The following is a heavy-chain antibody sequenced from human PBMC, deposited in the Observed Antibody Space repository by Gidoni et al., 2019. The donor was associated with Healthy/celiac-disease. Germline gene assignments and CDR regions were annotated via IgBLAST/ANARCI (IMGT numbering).Heavy chain of an antibody. CDR3: ARESGSRFYFDY. CDR1: GCTFSSYS. J-gene: IGHJ4*02. V-gene: IGHV3-21*01. D-gene: IGHD1-26*01. Sequence: EVQLVESGGGLVKPGGSLRLSWAASGCTFSSYSMNWVRQAPGKGLEGVSSISSSSSYIYYADSVKGRFTISRDNAKNSLYLQMNSLRAEDTAVYYCARESGSRFYFDYWGQGTLVTVSS. CDR2: ISSSSSYI.